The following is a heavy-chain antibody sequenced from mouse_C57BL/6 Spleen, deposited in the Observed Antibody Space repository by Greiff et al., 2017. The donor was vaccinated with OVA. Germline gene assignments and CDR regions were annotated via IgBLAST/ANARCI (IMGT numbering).Heavy chain of an antibody. CDR3: TSLYGYDGGYFDY. V-gene: IGHV1-15*01. D-gene: IGHD2-2*01. Sequence: QVQLQQSGAELVRPGASVTLSCKASGYTFTDYEMHWVKQTPVHGLEWIGAIDPETGGTAYNQKFKGKAILTADKSSSTAYMELRSLTSEDSAVYYCTSLYGYDGGYFDYWGQGTTLTVSS. J-gene: IGHJ2*01. CDR2: IDPETGGT. CDR1: GYTFTDYE.